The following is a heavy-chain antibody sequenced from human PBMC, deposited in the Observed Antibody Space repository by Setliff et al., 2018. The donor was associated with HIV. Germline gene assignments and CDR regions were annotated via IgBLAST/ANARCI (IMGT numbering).Heavy chain of an antibody. D-gene: IGHD2-15*01. V-gene: IGHV4-39*07. J-gene: IGHJ6*02. CDR2: IYYSGST. CDR1: GGSISSSSYY. CDR3: ARGRGGYCSGSTCYSPYYYHGLDV. Sequence: SETLSLTCTVSGGSISSSSYYWGWIRQPPGKGLEWIGSIYYSGSTYYNPSLKSRVTKSVDTSKNQFSLRLSSVTAADTAVYYCARGRGGYCSGSTCYSPYYYHGLDVWGLGTTVTVSS.